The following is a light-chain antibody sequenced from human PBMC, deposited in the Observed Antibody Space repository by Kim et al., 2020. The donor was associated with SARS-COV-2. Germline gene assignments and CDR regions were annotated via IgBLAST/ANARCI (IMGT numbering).Light chain of an antibody. Sequence: LSPGQAASITCSGDKLGDKYACWYQQKPGQSPVLVIYQDSKRPSGIPERFSGSNSGNTATLTISGTQAMDEADYYCQAWDSSTAVFGGGTQLTVL. CDR2: QDS. J-gene: IGLJ2*01. V-gene: IGLV3-1*01. CDR1: KLGDKY. CDR3: QAWDSSTAV.